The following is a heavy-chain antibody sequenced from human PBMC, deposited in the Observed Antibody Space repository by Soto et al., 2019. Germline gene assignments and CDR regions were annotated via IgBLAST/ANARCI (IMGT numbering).Heavy chain of an antibody. Sequence: PGGSLRLSCAASGFTFSSYGMHWVRQAPGKGLEWVSVIWCAGGNTYYADSVKGRFTISRDNSKNTLYLQMNSLRAEATAVYYGARPVMQYYDFWSTNLKPDSCTYNGMDVWGQGTTVTVSS. CDR1: GFTFSSYG. D-gene: IGHD3-3*01. CDR2: IWCAGGNT. J-gene: IGHJ6*02. CDR3: ARPVMQYYDFWSTNLKPDSCTYNGMDV. V-gene: IGHV3-33*08.